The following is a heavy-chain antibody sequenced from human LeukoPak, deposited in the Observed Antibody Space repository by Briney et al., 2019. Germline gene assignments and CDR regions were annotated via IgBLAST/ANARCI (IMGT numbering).Heavy chain of an antibody. J-gene: IGHJ4*02. CDR2: ISYDGSIK. Sequence: PGRSLRLSCAASGFTFSDYAMHWVRQAPGKGLEWVALISYDGSIKYYADSVKGRFTFSRDNSKDTLYLQMNSLRAEDAAVYYCARERPSMGYFDYWGQGTLVTVSS. V-gene: IGHV3-30-3*01. D-gene: IGHD2/OR15-2a*01. CDR1: GFTFSDYA. CDR3: ARERPSMGYFDY.